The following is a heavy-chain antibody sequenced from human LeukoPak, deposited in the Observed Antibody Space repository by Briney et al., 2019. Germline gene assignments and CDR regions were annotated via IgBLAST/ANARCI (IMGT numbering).Heavy chain of an antibody. D-gene: IGHD3-10*01. Sequence: SETLSLTCTVSGGSISSYYWSWIRQPPGKGLEWIGYIYYSGSTNYNPSLKSRVTISVDTSKNQFSLKLSSVTAADTAVYCCARGSDYYGSGSYYNYDYWGQGTLVTVSS. J-gene: IGHJ4*02. CDR3: ARGSDYYGSGSYYNYDY. V-gene: IGHV4-59*01. CDR2: IYYSGST. CDR1: GGSISSYY.